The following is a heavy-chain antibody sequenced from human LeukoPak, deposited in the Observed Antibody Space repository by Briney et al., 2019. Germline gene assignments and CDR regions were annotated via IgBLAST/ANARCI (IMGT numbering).Heavy chain of an antibody. J-gene: IGHJ4*02. Sequence: PSETLSLTCAVYGGSFSGYYWSWIRQPPGKGLEWIGEINHSGSTNYNPSLKSRVTISVDTSKNQFSLKVTSVTAADSAIYYCASSGSWGPSDYWGQGLMVTVSS. D-gene: IGHD1-26*01. V-gene: IGHV4-34*01. CDR1: GGSFSGYY. CDR3: ASSGSWGPSDY. CDR2: INHSGST.